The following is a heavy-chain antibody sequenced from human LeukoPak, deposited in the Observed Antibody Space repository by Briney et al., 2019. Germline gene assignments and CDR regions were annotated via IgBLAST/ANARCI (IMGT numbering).Heavy chain of an antibody. V-gene: IGHV3-20*04. D-gene: IGHD2-2*01. CDR3: AREVLFCSSTSCPIDY. Sequence: PGGSLRLSCAASGFTFDDYGMSWVRQAPGKGLEWVSGINWNGGSTGYADSVKGRFTISRDNAKNSLYLQMNSLGAEDTALYYCAREVLFCSSTSCPIDYWGQGTLVTVSS. J-gene: IGHJ4*02. CDR1: GFTFDDYG. CDR2: INWNGGST.